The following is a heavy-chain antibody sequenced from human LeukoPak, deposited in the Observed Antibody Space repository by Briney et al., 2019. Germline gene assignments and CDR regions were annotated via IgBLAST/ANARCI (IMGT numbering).Heavy chain of an antibody. CDR1: GYTFTGYY. CDR2: INPNSGGT. V-gene: IGHV1-2*02. J-gene: IGHJ4*02. Sequence: PQASVKVSCKASGYTFTGYYMHWVRQAPGQGLEWMGWINPNSGGTNYAQKFQGRVTMTRDTSISTAYMELSRLRSDDTAVYYCARGGLTIFGPPTDYWGQGTLVTVSS. CDR3: ARGGLTIFGPPTDY. D-gene: IGHD3-9*01.